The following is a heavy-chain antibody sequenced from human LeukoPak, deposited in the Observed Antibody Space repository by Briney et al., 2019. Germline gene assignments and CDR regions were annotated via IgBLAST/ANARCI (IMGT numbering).Heavy chain of an antibody. CDR1: GGSFSGYY. D-gene: IGHD3-22*01. J-gene: IGHJ3*02. Sequence: SETLSLTCAVYGGSFSGYYWSWIRQPPGKGLEWIGYIYYSGSTNYNPSLKSRVTISVDTSKNQFSLKLSSVTAADTAVYYCARGGRITMSENAFDIWGQGTMVTVSS. CDR2: IYYSGST. V-gene: IGHV4-59*01. CDR3: ARGGRITMSENAFDI.